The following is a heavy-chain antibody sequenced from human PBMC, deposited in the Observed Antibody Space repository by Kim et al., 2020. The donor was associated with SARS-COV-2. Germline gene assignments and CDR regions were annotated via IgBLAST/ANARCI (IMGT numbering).Heavy chain of an antibody. D-gene: IGHD6-13*01. J-gene: IGHJ3*02. CDR1: GGSISSSSYY. V-gene: IGHV4-39*01. CDR2: MYYSGSA. CDR3: ARHSSWYDAFDI. Sequence: SETLSLTCTVSGGSISSSSYYWGWIRQPPGKGLEWIGSMYYSGSAYYNPSLKSRVTIFVDTSKNQFSLKLNSVTAADTAVYFCARHSSWYDAFDIWGQGTMVTVSP.